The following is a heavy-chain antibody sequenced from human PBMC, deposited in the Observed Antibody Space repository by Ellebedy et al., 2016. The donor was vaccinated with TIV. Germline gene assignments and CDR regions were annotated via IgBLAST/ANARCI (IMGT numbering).Heavy chain of an antibody. CDR3: ARGGRDQWLIDY. J-gene: IGHJ4*02. V-gene: IGHV3-74*01. CDR2: INRDGSSA. Sequence: PGGSLRLSCAASGFTFSNYWIHWVRQAPGKGLVWLSRINRDGSSANYADSVKGRFSSSRDNSKTTLYVQMNSLRAEDTAVYYCARGGRDQWLIDYWGQGTLVTVSS. D-gene: IGHD6-19*01. CDR1: GFTFSNYW.